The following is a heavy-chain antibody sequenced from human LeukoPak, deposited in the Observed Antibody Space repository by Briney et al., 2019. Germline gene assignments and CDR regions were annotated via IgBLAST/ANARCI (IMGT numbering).Heavy chain of an antibody. V-gene: IGHV4-38-2*01. Sequence: SETLSLTCAVSGYSISSGYYWGWIRQPPGKGLEWIGSIYHSGSTYYNPSLKSRVTISVDTSKNQFSLKLSSVTAADTAVYYCARHCFPSYHPWGQGTLVTVSS. D-gene: IGHD2-21*02. CDR1: GYSISSGYY. CDR3: ARHCFPSYHP. J-gene: IGHJ5*02. CDR2: IYHSGST.